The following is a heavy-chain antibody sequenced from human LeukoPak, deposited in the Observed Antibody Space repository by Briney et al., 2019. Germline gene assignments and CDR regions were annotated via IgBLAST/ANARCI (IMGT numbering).Heavy chain of an antibody. CDR1: GASISTFY. CDR2: IYYSGST. Sequence: SETETLICTVSGASISTFYWSCTRQPPGKGLEWIGYIYYSGSTNYDPSLKTGVTISVDTSKNQFSLKLTSVTAADTAVYYCAREVGYCSGGSCNSYFDYWGQGTLVTVSS. CDR3: AREVGYCSGGSCNSYFDY. J-gene: IGHJ4*02. V-gene: IGHV4-59*01. D-gene: IGHD2-15*01.